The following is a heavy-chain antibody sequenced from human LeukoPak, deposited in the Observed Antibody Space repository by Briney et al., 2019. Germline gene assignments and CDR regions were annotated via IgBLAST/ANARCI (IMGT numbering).Heavy chain of an antibody. D-gene: IGHD3-9*01. Sequence: SETLSLTCTVSGGSISSSSYSWGWIRQPPGKGLAWIGNIYYSGSTYYNPSLKSRVTISVDTSKNQFSLKVSSVTAADTAVYYCARVNYDILTGPLYYYYYYMDVWGKGTTVTVSS. CDR3: ARVNYDILTGPLYYYYYYMDV. CDR1: GGSISSSSYS. CDR2: IYYSGST. J-gene: IGHJ6*03. V-gene: IGHV4-39*07.